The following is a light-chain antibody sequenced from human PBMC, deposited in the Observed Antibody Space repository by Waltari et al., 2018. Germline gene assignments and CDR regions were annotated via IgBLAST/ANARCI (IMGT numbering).Light chain of an antibody. CDR3: QEYTTCLRGT. Sequence: EVLMTQSPATLSVSPGERATLSCRASQNVKSNVAWYQQKPGQAPRLLIYGASSRATVTPARFSGSGSGTEFNLTISSLQSEDFAVYYCQEYTTCLRGTFGQGTKVEIK. CDR2: GAS. J-gene: IGKJ1*01. V-gene: IGKV3-15*01. CDR1: QNVKSN.